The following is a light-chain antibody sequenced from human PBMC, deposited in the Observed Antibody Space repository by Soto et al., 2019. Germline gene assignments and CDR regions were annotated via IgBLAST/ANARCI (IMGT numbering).Light chain of an antibody. CDR3: QHYYSVPVT. CDR2: WAS. CDR1: QSVLYSSNNKNY. J-gene: IGKJ4*01. Sequence: DIVMTQSPDSLAVSLGERATINYKSSQSVLYSSNNKNYLAWYQQKPGQPPKLLIYWASTRESGVPDRFSGSGSGTDFTLTISSLQAEDVAVYYCQHYYSVPVTFGGGTKVEIK. V-gene: IGKV4-1*01.